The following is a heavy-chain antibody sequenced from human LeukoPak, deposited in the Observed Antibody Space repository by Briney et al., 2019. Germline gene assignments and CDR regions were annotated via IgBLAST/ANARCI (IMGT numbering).Heavy chain of an antibody. D-gene: IGHD4-17*01. J-gene: IGHJ4*02. Sequence: TGGSLRLSCAASGFTFSSYEMNWVRQAPGKGLEWVSYISSSGSTKYYADSVKGRFTISRDNAKNSLFLQMNSLRAEDTAVYYCAKALTTVTTSFDYWGQGTLVTVSS. CDR2: ISSSGSTK. V-gene: IGHV3-48*03. CDR3: AKALTTVTTSFDY. CDR1: GFTFSSYE.